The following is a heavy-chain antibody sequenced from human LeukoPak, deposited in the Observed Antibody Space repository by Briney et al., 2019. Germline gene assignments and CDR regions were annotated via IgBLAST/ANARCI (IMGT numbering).Heavy chain of an antibody. CDR1: GGSISSHY. CDR3: ARDLGSNYVYFDY. CDR2: IHTSGIT. V-gene: IGHV4-4*07. Sequence: SETLSLTCTVSGGSISSHYWSWLRQPAGKGLEYIGRIHTSGITNYNPSLKGRVTMSGDTSKNQFYLNLRSVTAADTAVYYCARDLGSNYVYFDYWGQGSLVTVSS. D-gene: IGHD1-26*01. J-gene: IGHJ4*02.